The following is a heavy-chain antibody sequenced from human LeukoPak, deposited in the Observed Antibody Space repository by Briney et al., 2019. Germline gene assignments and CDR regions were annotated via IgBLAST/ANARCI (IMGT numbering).Heavy chain of an antibody. CDR2: INHSGST. CDR3: ARVPYSGSYSSPYFDY. D-gene: IGHD1-26*01. CDR1: GGSFSGYY. J-gene: IGHJ4*02. Sequence: SETLSPTCAVYGGSFSGYYWSWIRQPPGKGLEWIGEINHSGSTNYNPSLKSRVTISVDTSKNQFSLKLSSVTAADTAVYYCARVPYSGSYSSPYFDYWGQGTLVTVSS. V-gene: IGHV4-34*01.